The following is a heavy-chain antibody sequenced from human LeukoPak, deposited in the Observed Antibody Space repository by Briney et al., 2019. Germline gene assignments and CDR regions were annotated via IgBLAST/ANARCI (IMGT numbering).Heavy chain of an antibody. CDR1: GFTFSSYW. Sequence: GGSLRLSCAASGFTFSSYWMHWVRQAPGKGLEWVSYISSSGSTIYYADSVKGRFTISRDNAKKSLYLQMNSLRAEDTAVYYCASWGIYYGMDVWGKGTTVTVSS. D-gene: IGHD3-16*01. V-gene: IGHV3-48*04. CDR3: ASWGIYYGMDV. J-gene: IGHJ6*04. CDR2: ISSSGSTI.